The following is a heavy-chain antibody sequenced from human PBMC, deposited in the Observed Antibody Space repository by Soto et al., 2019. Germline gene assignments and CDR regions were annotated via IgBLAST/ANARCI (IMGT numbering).Heavy chain of an antibody. J-gene: IGHJ4*02. CDR2: IRGSSGST. V-gene: IGHV3-23*01. CDR3: VKGAWLDY. Sequence: EVQLLESGGGLVQPGGSLRLSCAASGFTFSTFDMTWVRQPPGKGLEWVSLIRGSSGSTYYADSVKGRFTISKDISKNTLYMHMNSLRAEDTAIYFCVKGAWLDYWGQGNMVTVSS. CDR1: GFTFSTFD.